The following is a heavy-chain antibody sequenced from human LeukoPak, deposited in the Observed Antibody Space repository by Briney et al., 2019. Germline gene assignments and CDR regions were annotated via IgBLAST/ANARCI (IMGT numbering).Heavy chain of an antibody. Sequence: ASVKVSCKASGYTFTSYYIHWVRQAPGQGLEWMGIVNPSSGSSSYTQKFQGRVTMTRDTSTSTVYMDLSSLRSEDTAVYYCARGSPMTSSGYYNHWGQGTLVTVSS. J-gene: IGHJ4*02. CDR1: GYTFTSYY. CDR3: ARGSPMTSSGYYNH. V-gene: IGHV1-46*01. CDR2: VNPSSGSS. D-gene: IGHD3-22*01.